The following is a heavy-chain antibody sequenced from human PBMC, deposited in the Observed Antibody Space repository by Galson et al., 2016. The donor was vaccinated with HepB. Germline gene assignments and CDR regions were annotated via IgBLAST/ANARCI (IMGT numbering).Heavy chain of an antibody. D-gene: IGHD3-10*01. J-gene: IGHJ4*02. CDR3: ARSRAPYYSGSVTNYFEY. CDR2: LSYDGSME. V-gene: IGHV3-30*04. Sequence: SLRLSCAASPFIFSNFAMHWVRQAPGKGLEWVALLSYDGSMEYYADSVKGRFTISRDNSKNTLYLQMNSLGVEDTAVYYCARSRAPYYSGSVTNYFEYWGQGTLVTVSS. CDR1: PFIFSNFA.